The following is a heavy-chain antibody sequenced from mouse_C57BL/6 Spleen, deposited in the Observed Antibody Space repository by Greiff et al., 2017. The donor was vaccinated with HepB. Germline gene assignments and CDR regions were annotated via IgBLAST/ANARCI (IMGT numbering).Heavy chain of an antibody. CDR3: AREGGSSSAWFAY. J-gene: IGHJ3*01. D-gene: IGHD1-1*01. CDR1: GFTFSDYG. V-gene: IGHV5-17*01. Sequence: EVMLVESGGGLVKPGGSLKLSCAASGFTFSDYGMHWVRQAPEKGLEWVAYISSGSSTIYYADTVKGRFTISRDNAKNTLFLQMTSLRSEDTAMYYGAREGGSSSAWFAYWGQGTLVTVSA. CDR2: ISSGSSTI.